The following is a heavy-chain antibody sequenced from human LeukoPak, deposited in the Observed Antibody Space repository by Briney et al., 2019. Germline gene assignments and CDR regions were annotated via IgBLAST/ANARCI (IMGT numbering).Heavy chain of an antibody. V-gene: IGHV1-69*02. CDR2: IIPILGIA. J-gene: IGHJ6*02. CDR3: AKTLGSGSYSSAHYGMDV. CDR1: GGTFISYT. D-gene: IGHD1-26*01. Sequence: ASVKVSCKASGGTFISYTISWVRQAPGKGLEWMGWIIPILGIANYQQKFQGRVTLTADKSTITAYMELSSLRSEDTAVYYCAKTLGSGSYSSAHYGMDVWGQGTTVIVSS.